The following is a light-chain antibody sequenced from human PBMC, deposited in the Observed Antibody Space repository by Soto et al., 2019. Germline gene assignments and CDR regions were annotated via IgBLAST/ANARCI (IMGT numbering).Light chain of an antibody. CDR2: GAS. V-gene: IGKV1-6*01. J-gene: IGKJ1*01. CDR1: QGVRND. CDR3: LQGWT. Sequence: AIQMTQSPSSLAASIGDRVTITCRASQGVRNDLGWYQQKPGKAPRLLIFGASTLQTGVPSRFSGSGSGTDFTLSSSDRQSEDFATYYCLQGWTFGQGTRVEIK.